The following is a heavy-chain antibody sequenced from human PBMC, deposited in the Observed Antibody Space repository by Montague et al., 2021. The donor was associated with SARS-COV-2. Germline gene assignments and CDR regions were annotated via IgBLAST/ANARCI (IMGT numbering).Heavy chain of an antibody. CDR2: TYYRSKWYN. CDR1: GDSVSSNIPT. V-gene: IGHV6-1*01. D-gene: IGHD2-2*01. Sequence: CAISGDSVSSNIPTWDWNRQSPSRRFDWLGRTYYRSKWYNDYAESVKSRITIDPDTSKHQFSLHLNSVTPEDTAVYYCARIPVGSKYYFDFWGQGTLVTVSS. J-gene: IGHJ4*02. CDR3: ARIPVGSKYYFDF.